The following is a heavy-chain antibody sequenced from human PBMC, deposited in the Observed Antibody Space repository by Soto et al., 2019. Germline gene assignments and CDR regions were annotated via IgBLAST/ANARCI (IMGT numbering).Heavy chain of an antibody. Sequence: QVQLAQSGAEVKKPGSSVKVSCKASGASFSSYSISWLRQAPGQGLEWMGGVMAIADTAHYAQKFQDRVTMTADKSTTTAYMELRSLRSADTALYYCATILGGFFANWGQGTQVTVSS. CDR1: GASFSSYS. CDR3: ATILGGFFAN. D-gene: IGHD3-9*01. V-gene: IGHV1-69*06. CDR2: VMAIADTA. J-gene: IGHJ4*01.